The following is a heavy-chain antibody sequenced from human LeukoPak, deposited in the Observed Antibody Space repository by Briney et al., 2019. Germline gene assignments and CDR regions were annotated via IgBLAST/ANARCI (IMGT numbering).Heavy chain of an antibody. CDR1: GGSFSGYY. Sequence: PSETLSLTCAVYGGSFSGYYWSWIRQPPGKGLEWIGEINHSGSTNYNPSLKSRVTISVDTSKNQFSLKLSSVTAADTAVYYCARTTGFNTQYNSCYYMDVWGKGTTVTVSS. J-gene: IGHJ6*03. V-gene: IGHV4-34*01. CDR2: INHSGST. CDR3: ARTTGFNTQYNSCYYMDV. D-gene: IGHD1-1*01.